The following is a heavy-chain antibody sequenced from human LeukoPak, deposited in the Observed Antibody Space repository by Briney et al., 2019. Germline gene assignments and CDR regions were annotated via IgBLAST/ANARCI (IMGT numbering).Heavy chain of an antibody. V-gene: IGHV1-18*01. CDR3: ARDVPDDYGDYVGEDY. J-gene: IGHJ4*02. D-gene: IGHD4-17*01. CDR2: ISAYNGNT. CDR1: GYTFTSYG. Sequence: GASVKVSCKASGYTFTSYGISWVRQAPGQGLEWMGWISAYNGNTNYAQKLQGRVTMTTDTSTSTAYMELRSLRSDDTAVYYCARDVPDDYGDYVGEDYWGQGTLVTVSS.